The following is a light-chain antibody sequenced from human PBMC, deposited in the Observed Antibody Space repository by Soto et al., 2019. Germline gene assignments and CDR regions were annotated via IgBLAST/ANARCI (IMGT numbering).Light chain of an antibody. V-gene: IGKV1-39*01. CDR1: QSIGSY. J-gene: IGKJ4*01. CDR3: QQIYTIPLT. CDR2: GGS. Sequence: DIQITQAPSSLSSSVGDRVAITCLSSQSIGSYLNWYQQEPGKAPNLLIHGGSILQSGVPPRFSGGGGGTDFTLTISSLQPEDFASYYCQQIYTIPLTFGGGTKVDI.